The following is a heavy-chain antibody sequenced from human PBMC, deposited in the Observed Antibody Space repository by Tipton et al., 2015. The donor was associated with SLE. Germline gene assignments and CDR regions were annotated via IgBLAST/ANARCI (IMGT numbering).Heavy chain of an antibody. CDR1: GFTFNSYA. CDR2: ISGSGGDT. V-gene: IGHV3-23*01. CDR3: AKDRNSLDAFDI. Sequence: GSLRLSCAASGFTFNSYAMSWVRQAPGKGLEWVSAISGSGGDTYYAGSVKGRFTISRDNSKNTLYLQMNSLRAEDTAVFYCAKDRNSLDAFDIWGQGTMVTVSS. J-gene: IGHJ3*02. D-gene: IGHD4-23*01.